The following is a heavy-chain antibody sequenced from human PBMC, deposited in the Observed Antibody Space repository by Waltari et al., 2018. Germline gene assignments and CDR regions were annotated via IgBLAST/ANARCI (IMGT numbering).Heavy chain of an antibody. V-gene: IGHV7-4-1*02. D-gene: IGHD6-13*01. CDR3: ARGEGLYSILGY. CDR2: INTNTGNP. J-gene: IGHJ4*02. Sequence: VQLVQSGSALKKPGASVKVACKASGYTFPSYAMNWLRQAPGQGLEWMGGINTNTGNPTYAKGFTGRFVFSLTTSVSTAYLQTSSLKAEDTAVYYCARGEGLYSILGYWGQGTLVTVSS. CDR1: GYTFPSYA.